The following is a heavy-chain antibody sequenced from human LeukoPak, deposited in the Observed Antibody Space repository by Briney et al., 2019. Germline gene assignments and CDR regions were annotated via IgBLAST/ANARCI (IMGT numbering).Heavy chain of an antibody. D-gene: IGHD7-27*01. Sequence: SETLSLTCTVSGGSISSSSYYWGWIRQPPGKGLEWIGSIYYSGSTYYNPSLKSRVTISVDTSKNQFSLKLSSVTAADTAVYYCARLVWAFDYWGQGTLVTVSS. V-gene: IGHV4-39*01. CDR3: ARLVWAFDY. CDR2: IYYSGST. CDR1: GGSISSSSYY. J-gene: IGHJ4*02.